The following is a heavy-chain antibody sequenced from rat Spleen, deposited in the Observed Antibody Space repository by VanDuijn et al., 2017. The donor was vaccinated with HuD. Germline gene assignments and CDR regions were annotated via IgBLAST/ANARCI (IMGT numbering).Heavy chain of an antibody. D-gene: IGHD1-12*02. CDR3: TTDTFYDGTYYPGGFDY. V-gene: IGHV5-27*01. CDR2: ISTGGDNT. J-gene: IGHJ2*01. Sequence: EVQLVVSGGGLVQPGRSLKLSCAASGFTFSNYYMAWVRQAPTKGLEWVAYISTGGDNTYYRDSVKGRFTISRDNAKSTLYLQLDSLRSEDTATYYCTTDTFYDGTYYPGGFDYWGQGVMVTVSS. CDR1: GFTFSNYY.